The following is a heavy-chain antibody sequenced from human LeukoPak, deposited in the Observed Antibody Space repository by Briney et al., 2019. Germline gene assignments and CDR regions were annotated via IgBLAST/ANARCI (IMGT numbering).Heavy chain of an antibody. Sequence: GGSLRLSCAASRFNFLNYAMSWVRQAPGKGLEWVSSIDDSGDTTYYADSVKGRFTISRDNSKNTLYLQMNTLRAEDTAVYSCARGADGVSSNSRGWFDPWGQGTLVTVSS. CDR2: IDDSGDTT. D-gene: IGHD2-15*01. CDR1: RFNFLNYA. CDR3: ARGADGVSSNSRGWFDP. V-gene: IGHV3-23*01. J-gene: IGHJ5*02.